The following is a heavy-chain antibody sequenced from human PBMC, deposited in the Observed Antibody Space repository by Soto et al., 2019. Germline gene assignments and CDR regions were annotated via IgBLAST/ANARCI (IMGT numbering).Heavy chain of an antibody. J-gene: IGHJ4*02. Sequence: SVKVSCKASGGTFSSYGISWVRQAPGQGLEWMGRIIPFLGTSNYAQNFQDRLTVTADTSTNTAFMELSSLRSDDTAVYYCAREGYTSSSIHSFLDSWGQGTLVTVSS. CDR1: GGTFSSYG. V-gene: IGHV1-69*10. CDR2: IIPFLGTS. CDR3: AREGYTSSSIHSFLDS. D-gene: IGHD6-6*01.